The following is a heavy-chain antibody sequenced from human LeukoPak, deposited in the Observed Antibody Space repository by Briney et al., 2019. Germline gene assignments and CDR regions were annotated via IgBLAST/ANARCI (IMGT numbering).Heavy chain of an antibody. J-gene: IGHJ4*02. D-gene: IGHD3-22*01. CDR2: IIPIFGTA. CDR3: AVDSSGYYENFDY. V-gene: IGHV1-69*13. Sequence: SVKVSCKASGGTFSSYAISWVRQAPGQGLEWMGGIIPIFGTANYAQKFQGRVTITADESTSTAYMELSSLRSEDTAVYYCAVDSSGYYENFDYWGQGTLVTVSS. CDR1: GGTFSSYA.